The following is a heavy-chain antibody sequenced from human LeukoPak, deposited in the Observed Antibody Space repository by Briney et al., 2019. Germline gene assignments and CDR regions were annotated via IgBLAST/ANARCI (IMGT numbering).Heavy chain of an antibody. CDR1: GGSISSYY. CDR2: IYYSGST. J-gene: IGHJ4*02. Sequence: SETLSLTCTVSGGSISSYYWSWIRQPPGKGLEWIGYIYYSGSTNYNPSLKSRVTISVDTSKNQFSLKLSSVTAADTAVYYCAREQKFNYYDSSGYPDYWGQGTLVTVSS. CDR3: AREQKFNYYDSSGYPDY. V-gene: IGHV4-59*01. D-gene: IGHD3-22*01.